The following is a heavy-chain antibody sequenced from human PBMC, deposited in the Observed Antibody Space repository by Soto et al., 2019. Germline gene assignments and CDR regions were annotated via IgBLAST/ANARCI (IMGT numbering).Heavy chain of an antibody. V-gene: IGHV4-59*01. D-gene: IGHD2-8*01. CDR1: GGSISNFY. CDR2: ISYSGNT. J-gene: IGHJ4*02. Sequence: SETLSLTCTVSGGSISNFYWSWIRQPPGKGLEWIGYISYSGNTNYNPSLKSRVSISVDTSKNQLCLNLTSVTAADTAVYYCARAPMVLSRSYFDSWGQGTPVTVSS. CDR3: ARAPMVLSRSYFDS.